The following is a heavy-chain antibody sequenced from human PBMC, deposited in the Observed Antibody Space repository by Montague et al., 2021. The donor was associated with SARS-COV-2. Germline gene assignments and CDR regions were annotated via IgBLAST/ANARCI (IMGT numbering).Heavy chain of an antibody. CDR2: ISSSSSYI. D-gene: IGHD1-26*01. CDR1: GFTFSSYS. Sequence: SLRLTCAASGFTFSSYSMNWVRQAPGKALEWVSSISSSSSYIYYADSRKGRFTISRDNAKNSLYLQMNSLRAEDTAVYYCASDRGELHAADYWGQGTLVTVSS. J-gene: IGHJ4*02. CDR3: ASDRGELHAADY. V-gene: IGHV3-21*01.